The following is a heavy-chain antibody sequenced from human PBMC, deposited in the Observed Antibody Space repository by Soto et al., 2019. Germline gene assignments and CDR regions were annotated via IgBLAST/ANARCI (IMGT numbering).Heavy chain of an antibody. Sequence: SGPTLVNPTQTLTLTCTFSGFSLSTSGMYVSWIRQPPGKALEWLARIDWDDDKYYSTSLKTRLTISKDTSKNQVGLTMPNMDPVVTTTYYCARIRYDCSGTTPGMDVWGQGFTITVTS. D-gene: IGHD2-2*01. CDR3: ARIRYDCSGTTPGMDV. CDR2: IDWDDDK. CDR1: GFSLSTSGMY. J-gene: IGHJ6*01. V-gene: IGHV2-70*11.